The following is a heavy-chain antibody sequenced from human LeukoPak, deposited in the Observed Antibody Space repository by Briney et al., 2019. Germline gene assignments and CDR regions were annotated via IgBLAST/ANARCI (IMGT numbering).Heavy chain of an antibody. D-gene: IGHD3-3*01. CDR2: ISGSGGST. Sequence: GGSLRLSCAASGFTFSSYAMSWVRQAPGKGLEWVSAISGSGGSTYYADSVKGRFTISRDNSKNTLYLQMNSLRAADTTVYYCAKSVLFLENYYYIDVSGKGTTVTVSS. V-gene: IGHV3-23*01. CDR1: GFTFSSYA. CDR3: AKSVLFLENYYYIDV. J-gene: IGHJ6*03.